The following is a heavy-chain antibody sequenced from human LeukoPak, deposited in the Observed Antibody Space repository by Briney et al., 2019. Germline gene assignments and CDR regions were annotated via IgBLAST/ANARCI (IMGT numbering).Heavy chain of an antibody. Sequence: GESLKISCKGSGYSFTSYWIGWVRQMPGKGLEWMGIIYPGDSDTRYSPSFQGQVTISADKSISTAYLQWGSLKASDTAMYCCARGPGSGYYPSYFDYWGQGTLVTVSS. J-gene: IGHJ4*02. CDR3: ARGPGSGYYPSYFDY. CDR1: GYSFTSYW. CDR2: IYPGDSDT. D-gene: IGHD3-3*01. V-gene: IGHV5-51*01.